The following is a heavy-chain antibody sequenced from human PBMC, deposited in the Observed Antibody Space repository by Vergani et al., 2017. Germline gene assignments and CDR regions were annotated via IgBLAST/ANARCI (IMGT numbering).Heavy chain of an antibody. CDR3: AKDRPVSHYGGNSGDIVDY. D-gene: IGHD4-23*01. V-gene: IGHV3-23*01. Sequence: EVQLLESGGGLVQPGGSLRLSCAASGFTFSSYAMSWVRQAPGKGLEWVSAISGSGGSTYYADSVKGRFTISRDNSKNTLYLQMNSLRAEDTAVYYCAKDRPVSHYGGNSGDIVDYWGQGTLVTVSS. CDR2: ISGSGGST. J-gene: IGHJ4*02. CDR1: GFTFSSYA.